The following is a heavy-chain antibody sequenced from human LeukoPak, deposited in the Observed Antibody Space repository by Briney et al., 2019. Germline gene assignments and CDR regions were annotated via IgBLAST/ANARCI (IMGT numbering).Heavy chain of an antibody. CDR1: GGTFSRFT. CDR3: AREWGLESSGYYYAY. D-gene: IGHD3-22*01. CDR2: ITPIFGTA. V-gene: IGHV1-69*13. Sequence: SVMVSCKASGGTFSRFTISWVRQAPGQGFEWMGGITPIFGTANFAQKFQGRVSITADESTSTAFMELSSLRSEDTAVYYCAREWGLESSGYYYAYWGQGTLVTVSS. J-gene: IGHJ4*02.